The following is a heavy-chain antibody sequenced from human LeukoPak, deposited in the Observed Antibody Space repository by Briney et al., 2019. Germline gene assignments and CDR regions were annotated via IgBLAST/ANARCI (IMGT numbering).Heavy chain of an antibody. V-gene: IGHV3-23*01. CDR3: ASLGYCSSTSCYRVLYY. J-gene: IGHJ4*02. CDR1: GFSYSSYA. Sequence: GGSLRLSCVVSGFSYSSYAMSWVRQAPGKGLEGVSTISGSGDTYYVDSVKGRFTISRDNSKNTLYLQMNSLRAEDTAVYYCASLGYCSSTSCYRVLYYWGQGTLVTVSS. CDR2: ISGSGDT. D-gene: IGHD2-2*01.